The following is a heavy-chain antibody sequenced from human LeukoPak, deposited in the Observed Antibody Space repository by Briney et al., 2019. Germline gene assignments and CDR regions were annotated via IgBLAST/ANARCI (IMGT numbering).Heavy chain of an antibody. CDR2: ISYDGSNK. V-gene: IGHV3-30-3*01. CDR1: GFTFSSYA. Sequence: PGRSLRLSCAASGFTFSSYALHWVRQAPGKGLEWVALISYDGSNKYYADSVKGRFTISRDNSKNTLYLQMNSLRAEDTAVYYCARGKYQLPQPHWFDPWGQGTLVTVSS. J-gene: IGHJ5*02. D-gene: IGHD2-2*01. CDR3: ARGKYQLPQPHWFDP.